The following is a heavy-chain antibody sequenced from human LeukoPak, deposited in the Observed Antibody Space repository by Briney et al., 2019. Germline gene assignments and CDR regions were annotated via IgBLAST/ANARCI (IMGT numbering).Heavy chain of an antibody. CDR3: AREPMVPDFKWCDP. V-gene: IGHV1-2*06. J-gene: IGHJ5*02. CDR1: GYTFTGYY. D-gene: IGHD3-10*01. Sequence: ASVKVSCKASGYTFTGYYIHWVRQAPGQGLEWMGRINPNTGGTNYAQKFQGRVTMTRDASISTAYMELSRLTSDDTAVYYCAREPMVPDFKWCDPWGQGTLVTVSS. CDR2: INPNTGGT.